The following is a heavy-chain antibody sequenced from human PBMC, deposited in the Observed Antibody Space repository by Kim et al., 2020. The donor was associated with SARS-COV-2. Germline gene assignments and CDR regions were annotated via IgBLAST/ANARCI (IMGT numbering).Heavy chain of an antibody. J-gene: IGHJ3*02. Sequence: SETLSLTCTVSGGSFSDYYWNWIRQTPGKGLEWIGYVSHTGKANYNPPLKSRVTMSVDTSRNQFSLRLSSVTAADTAVYHCAGWREDFHAFEIWGQGTVV. CDR2: VSHTGKA. CDR1: GGSFSDYY. D-gene: IGHD3-3*01. V-gene: IGHV4-59*08. CDR3: AGWREDFHAFEI.